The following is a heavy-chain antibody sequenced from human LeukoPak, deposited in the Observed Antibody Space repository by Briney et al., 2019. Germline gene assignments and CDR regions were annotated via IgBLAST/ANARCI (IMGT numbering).Heavy chain of an antibody. J-gene: IGHJ6*02. Sequence: GGSLRLSCAASGFTFSSYSMNWVRQAPGKGLEWVSSISSSSSYIYYADSVKGRFTISRDNAKNSLYLQMNSLRAEDTAVYYCAGRGGCYYGMDVWGQGTTVTVSS. V-gene: IGHV3-21*01. CDR1: GFTFSSYS. D-gene: IGHD2-15*01. CDR2: ISSSSSYI. CDR3: AGRGGCYYGMDV.